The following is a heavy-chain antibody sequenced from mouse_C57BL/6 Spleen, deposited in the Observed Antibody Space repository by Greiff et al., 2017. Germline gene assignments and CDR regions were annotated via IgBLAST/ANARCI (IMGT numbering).Heavy chain of an antibody. Sequence: EVKLVESGGGLVQPKGSLKLSCAASGFTFNTYAMHWVRQAPGKGLEWVARIRSKSSNYATYNAESVKDRFTISRDASQSMLYLQMNNLKTEDTAMYYCVIFGDYDGYFDVWGTGTTVTVSS. CDR1: GFTFNTYA. CDR2: IRSKSSNYAT. CDR3: VIFGDYDGYFDV. J-gene: IGHJ1*03. D-gene: IGHD2-4*01. V-gene: IGHV10-3*01.